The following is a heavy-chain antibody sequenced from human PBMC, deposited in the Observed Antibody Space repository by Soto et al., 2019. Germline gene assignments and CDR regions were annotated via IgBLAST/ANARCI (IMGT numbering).Heavy chain of an antibody. CDR3: ASGIQLGLRRISNGYSG. J-gene: IGHJ4*02. D-gene: IGHD5-18*01. CDR2: IIPMFGTA. CDR1: GGTFSTYA. V-gene: IGHV1-69*12. Sequence: QVQLVQSGAEVKKPESSVKVSCKAPGGTFSTYAISWVRQAPGQGLEWMGGIIPMFGTANYAQRFHDRVTTTADESTNTVYMELSSLRAEDTAVYFCASGIQLGLRRISNGYSGWGQGTLVTVSS.